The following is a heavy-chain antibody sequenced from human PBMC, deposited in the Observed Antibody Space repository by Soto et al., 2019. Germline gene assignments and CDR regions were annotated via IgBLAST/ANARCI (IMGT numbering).Heavy chain of an antibody. Sequence: QVQLVQSGAEVKKPGASVKVSCKASGYTFTSYDINWVRQATGQGLEWMGWMNPNSGNTGYAQKFQGRVTMTRNTSISTAYMELSSLRSDDTAVYYCAREGIKYTDGWSPSPYYYYYMAVWGKGTTVTVSS. CDR3: AREGIKYTDGWSPSPYYYYYMAV. CDR2: MNPNSGNT. D-gene: IGHD5-18*01. J-gene: IGHJ6*03. CDR1: GYTFTSYD. V-gene: IGHV1-8*01.